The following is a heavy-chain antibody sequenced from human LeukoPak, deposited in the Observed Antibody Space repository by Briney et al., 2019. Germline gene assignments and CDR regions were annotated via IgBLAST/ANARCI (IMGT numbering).Heavy chain of an antibody. CDR3: ARCQVVPAGWFDP. CDR1: GYTFTGYY. J-gene: IGHJ5*02. Sequence: ASVKVSCKASGYTFTGYYMHWVRQAPGQGLEWMGWINPNSGGTNYAQKFQGRVTMTRDTSISTAYMELSRLRSDDTAVYYCARCQVVPAGWFDPWGQGTLVTVSS. D-gene: IGHD2-2*01. V-gene: IGHV1-2*02. CDR2: INPNSGGT.